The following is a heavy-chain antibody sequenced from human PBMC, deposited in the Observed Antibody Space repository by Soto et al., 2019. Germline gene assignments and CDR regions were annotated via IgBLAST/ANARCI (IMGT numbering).Heavy chain of an antibody. CDR2: ISAYNGNT. Sequence: GASVKVSCKASGYTFTSYGISWVRQAPGQGLEWMGWISAYNGNTNYAQKLQGRVTMTTDTSTSTAYMELRSLRSDDTAVYYCARDKYSSSWYNSPDYWGQGTLVTVSS. CDR1: GYTFTSYG. V-gene: IGHV1-18*01. J-gene: IGHJ4*02. D-gene: IGHD6-13*01. CDR3: ARDKYSSSWYNSPDY.